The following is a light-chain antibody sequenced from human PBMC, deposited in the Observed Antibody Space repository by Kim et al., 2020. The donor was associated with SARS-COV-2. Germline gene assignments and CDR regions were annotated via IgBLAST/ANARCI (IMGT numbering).Light chain of an antibody. J-gene: IGKJ5*01. CDR1: QSVNSD. CDR2: GAS. V-gene: IGKV3-15*01. Sequence: PRETATLSCRASQSVNSDLAWYQQRPGQAPRLLIYGASGRATGVPPRFSGSGSRTEFTLTIDSLQAEDFAIYYCQQYFDWRITFGQGTRLEIK. CDR3: QQYFDWRIT.